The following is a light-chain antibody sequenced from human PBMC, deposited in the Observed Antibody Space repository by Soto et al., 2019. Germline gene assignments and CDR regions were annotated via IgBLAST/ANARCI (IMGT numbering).Light chain of an antibody. J-gene: IGKJ5*01. CDR1: QSVSSY. CDR3: QQRSNWPPIT. Sequence: VMLAQSPATLSLPAGERATLSCRSSQSVSSYLAWYQQKPGQAPRLLIYDASNRATGIPARFSGSGSGTDFTLTISSLEPEDFAVYYCQQRSNWPPITFGQGTRLEI. CDR2: DAS. V-gene: IGKV3-11*01.